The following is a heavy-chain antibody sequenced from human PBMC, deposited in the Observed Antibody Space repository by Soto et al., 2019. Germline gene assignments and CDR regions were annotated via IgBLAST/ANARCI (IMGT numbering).Heavy chain of an antibody. CDR1: GGSISSHY. Sequence: PSETLSLTCTVSGGSISSHYWSWVPQAPGKGLEWIGHIYYRGSTSYNPSLRSRSTISVDTSNNQFSLNLNSVTTAATAVYYCARDGREPSGMDVWGQGTKVTVSS. CDR2: IYYRGST. D-gene: IGHD1-26*01. J-gene: IGHJ6*02. CDR3: ARDGREPSGMDV. V-gene: IGHV4-59*11.